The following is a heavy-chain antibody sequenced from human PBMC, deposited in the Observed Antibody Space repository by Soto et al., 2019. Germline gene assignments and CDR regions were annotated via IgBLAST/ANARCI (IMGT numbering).Heavy chain of an antibody. CDR3: AGGVVGGFWDQVGL. V-gene: IGHV1-18*01. D-gene: IGHD3-10*01. Sequence: QVQLVQSGAEVKKPGASVKVSCKPSGYTFTSYGITWVRQAPGQGLEWMGWISAYNGNTNYAQKFQGKSPLTTGTSPGTGYKGLGGLGTGGTAGEFRAGGVVGGFWDQVGLRGQGTP. CDR1: GYTFTSYG. CDR2: ISAYNGNT. J-gene: IGHJ6*02.